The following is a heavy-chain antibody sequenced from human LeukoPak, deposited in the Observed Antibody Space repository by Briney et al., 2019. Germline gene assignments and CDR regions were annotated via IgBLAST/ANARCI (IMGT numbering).Heavy chain of an antibody. J-gene: IGHJ4*02. Sequence: SETLSLTCAVYGGSFSGYYWSWIRQPPGKGLEWIGEINHSGNTNYNPSLKSRVTISVDTSKNQFSLKLSSVTAADTAVYYCARRSPAVVVVAATRAYFDYWGQGTLVTASS. D-gene: IGHD2-15*01. CDR2: INHSGNT. V-gene: IGHV4-34*01. CDR3: ARRSPAVVVVAATRAYFDY. CDR1: GGSFSGYY.